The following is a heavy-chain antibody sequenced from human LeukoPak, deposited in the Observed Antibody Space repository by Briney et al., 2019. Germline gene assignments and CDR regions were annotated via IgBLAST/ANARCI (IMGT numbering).Heavy chain of an antibody. D-gene: IGHD2-2*01. Sequence: SVKVSCKASGGTFSSYAISWVRQAPGQGLEWMGRIIPILGIANYAQKFQGRVTITADKSTSTAYMELSSLRSEDTAVYYCARGYQIAEYFQHWGQGTLVTVSS. CDR1: GGTFSSYA. V-gene: IGHV1-69*04. J-gene: IGHJ1*01. CDR3: ARGYQIAEYFQH. CDR2: IIPILGIA.